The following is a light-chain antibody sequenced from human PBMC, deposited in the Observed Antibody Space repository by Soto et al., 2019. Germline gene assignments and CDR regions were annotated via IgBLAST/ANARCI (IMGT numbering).Light chain of an antibody. V-gene: IGLV2-23*01. CDR3: CSYADSSTYV. CDR2: EDI. CDR1: SSDVGSYNL. Sequence: QSVLTQPASVSGSPGQSITISCTGTSSDVGSYNLVSWYQQHPGKAPKVMIYEDIKRPSGVSNRFSGSKSDNMASLTISGLQAEDEADYYCCSYADSSTYVFGTGTKVTVL. J-gene: IGLJ1*01.